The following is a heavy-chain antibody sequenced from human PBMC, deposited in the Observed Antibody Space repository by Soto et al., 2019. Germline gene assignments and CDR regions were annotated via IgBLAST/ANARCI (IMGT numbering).Heavy chain of an antibody. D-gene: IGHD3-9*01. V-gene: IGHV3-30-3*01. Sequence: QVQLVESGGGVVQPGRSLRLSCAASGFSFSSFAMHWVRQAPGKGLEWVAVISYDGSNTFYADSVKGRFTISRDNSKNKLYLQMNSLRPEDTAVYYCARDPIHIPVGYFDYWGQGGQGTLVTVSS. CDR2: ISYDGSNT. CDR3: ARDPIHIPVGYFDYWGQ. CDR1: GFSFSSFA. J-gene: IGHJ4*02.